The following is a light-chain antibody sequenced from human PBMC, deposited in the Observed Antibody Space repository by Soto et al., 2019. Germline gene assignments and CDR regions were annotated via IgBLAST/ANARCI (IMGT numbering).Light chain of an antibody. Sequence: QSALTQPPSVSGSPGQSVTISCTGTSSDTGGYNYVSWYQQLPGKAPKVMIYDVSERPSGVPDRFSGSNSGNTASLTISGLQDEDEADYYCCSYAATTHVFGTGTKLTVL. V-gene: IGLV2-11*01. J-gene: IGLJ1*01. CDR1: SSDTGGYNY. CDR3: CSYAATTHV. CDR2: DVS.